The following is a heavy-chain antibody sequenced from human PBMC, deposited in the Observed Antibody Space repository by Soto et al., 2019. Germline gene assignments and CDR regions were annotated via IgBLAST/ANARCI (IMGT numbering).Heavy chain of an antibody. CDR3: ARDLFLVATIPDYYGMDV. CDR1: GFTFSSYG. Sequence: QVQLVESGGGVVQPGRSLRLSCAASGFTFSSYGMHWVRQAPGKGLEWVAVISYDGSNKYYADSVKGRFTISRDNSKNTLYLQLNSLRAEDTAVYYCARDLFLVATIPDYYGMDVWGQGTTVTVSS. V-gene: IGHV3-30*03. J-gene: IGHJ6*02. CDR2: ISYDGSNK. D-gene: IGHD5-12*01.